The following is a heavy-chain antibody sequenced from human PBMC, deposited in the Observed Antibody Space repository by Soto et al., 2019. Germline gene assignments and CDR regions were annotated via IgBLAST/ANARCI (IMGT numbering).Heavy chain of an antibody. D-gene: IGHD1-26*01. CDR1: GFTFSSYG. Sequence: GGSLRLSCAASGFTFSSYGMHWVRQAPGKGLEWVAVISYDGSNKYYADSVKGRFTISRDNSKNTLYLQMNSLRAEDTAVYYCAKDQDSGSPQDYWGQGTLVTVSS. CDR2: ISYDGSNK. V-gene: IGHV3-30*18. J-gene: IGHJ4*02. CDR3: AKDQDSGSPQDY.